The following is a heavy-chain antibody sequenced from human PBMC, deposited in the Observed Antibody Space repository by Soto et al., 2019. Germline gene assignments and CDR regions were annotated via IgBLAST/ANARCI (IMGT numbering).Heavy chain of an antibody. D-gene: IGHD3-22*01. CDR1: GGSISSGDYY. CDR2: IYHSGST. Sequence: TLSLTCTVSGGSISSGDYYWSWIRQPPGKGLEWIGYIYHSGSTSYNPSLKSRVTISVDTSKNQFSLKLSSVTAADTAVYFCARDQAGNANGYYYDYWGQGALVTVSS. V-gene: IGHV4-30-4*01. CDR3: ARDQAGNANGYYYDY. J-gene: IGHJ4*02.